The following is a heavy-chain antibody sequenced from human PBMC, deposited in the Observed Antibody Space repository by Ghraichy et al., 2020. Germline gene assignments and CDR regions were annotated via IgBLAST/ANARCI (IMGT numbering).Heavy chain of an antibody. Sequence: GGSLRLSCAASGFTVSSNYMSWVRQAPGKGLEWVSVIYSGGSTYYADSVKGRFTISRDNSKNTLYLQMNSLRAEDTAVYYCARHYSSGYYGPYYFDYWGQGTLVTVSS. CDR2: IYSGGST. V-gene: IGHV3-53*01. J-gene: IGHJ4*02. CDR3: ARHYSSGYYGPYYFDY. CDR1: GFTVSSNY. D-gene: IGHD3-22*01.